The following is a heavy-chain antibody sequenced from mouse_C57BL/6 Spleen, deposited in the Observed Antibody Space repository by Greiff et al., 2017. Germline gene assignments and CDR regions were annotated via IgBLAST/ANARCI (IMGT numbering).Heavy chain of an antibody. CDR2: IYPGDGDT. J-gene: IGHJ2*01. CDR3: ARGEAGSFDY. D-gene: IGHD4-1*01. V-gene: IGHV1-82*01. Sequence: VQLQQSGPELVKPGASVKISCKASGYAFSSSWMNWVKQRPGKGLEWIGRIYPGDGDTNYNGKFKGKATLTADKSSSTAYMQLSSLTSEDSAVYFCARGEAGSFDYWGQGTTLTVSS. CDR1: GYAFSSSW.